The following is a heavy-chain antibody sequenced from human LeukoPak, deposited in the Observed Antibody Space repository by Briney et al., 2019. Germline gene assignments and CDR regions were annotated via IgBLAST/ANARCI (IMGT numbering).Heavy chain of an antibody. Sequence: GGSLRLSCAASGFTFSSYWMSWARQAPGKGLEWVANIKQDGSEKYYVDSVKGRFTISRDNAKNSLYLQMNDLRPEDTAFYYCARDNTGDYSPEYFQHWGQGTLVTVSS. J-gene: IGHJ1*01. CDR2: IKQDGSEK. D-gene: IGHD4-17*01. CDR1: GFTFSSYW. V-gene: IGHV3-7*03. CDR3: ARDNTGDYSPEYFQH.